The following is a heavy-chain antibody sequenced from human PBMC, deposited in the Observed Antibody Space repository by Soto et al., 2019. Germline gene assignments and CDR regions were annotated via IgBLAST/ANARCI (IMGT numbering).Heavy chain of an antibody. V-gene: IGHV1-18*01. CDR3: ARDLGQQLFDY. CDR2: ISAYNGNT. Sequence: QVQLVQSGAEVKKPGASVKVSCKDSGYTFTSYGISWVRQAPGQVPEWMGWISAYNGNTKYAQKLQGRVTMTTDTSTSTAYRELRILRSDDTAVYYCARDLGQQLFDYWGQGTLVTVSS. CDR1: GYTFTSYG. D-gene: IGHD6-13*01. J-gene: IGHJ4*02.